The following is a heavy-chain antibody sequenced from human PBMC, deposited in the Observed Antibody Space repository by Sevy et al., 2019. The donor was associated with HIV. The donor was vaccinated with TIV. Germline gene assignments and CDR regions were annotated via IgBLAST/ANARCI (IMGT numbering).Heavy chain of an antibody. D-gene: IGHD6-19*01. CDR3: AKDSVARNLHFDY. CDR2: IRFDGNNK. Sequence: GGSLRLSCAASVFTFSRYGMHWVRQAPGKGLEWVASIRFDGNNKHYVDSVMGRFTISRDDSKNTLYLQMNSLRSEDTAVYYCAKDSVARNLHFDYWGQGALVTVSS. V-gene: IGHV3-30*02. CDR1: VFTFSRYG. J-gene: IGHJ4*02.